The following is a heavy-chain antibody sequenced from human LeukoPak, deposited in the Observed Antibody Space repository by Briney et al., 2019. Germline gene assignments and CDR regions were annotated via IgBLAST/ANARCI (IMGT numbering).Heavy chain of an antibody. CDR2: ISAYNGNT. CDR3: ARSLNYYDSSGYYY. V-gene: IGHV1-18*01. J-gene: IGHJ4*02. Sequence: ASVKVSCKASGYTFTSYGISWVRQAPGQGLEWMGWISAYNGNTNYAQKLQGRVTMTTDTSTSTAYMELSSLRSEDTAVYYCARSLNYYDSSGYYYWGQGTLVTVSS. CDR1: GYTFTSYG. D-gene: IGHD3-22*01.